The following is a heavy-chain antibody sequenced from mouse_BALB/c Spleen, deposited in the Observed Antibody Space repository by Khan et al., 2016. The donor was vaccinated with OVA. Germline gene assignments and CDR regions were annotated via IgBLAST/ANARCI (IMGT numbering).Heavy chain of an antibody. D-gene: IGHD2-3*01. CDR2: IDPSNGDT. J-gene: IGHJ3*01. CDR3: ARDGYSPWFAY. CDR1: GFNIKDTY. Sequence: EVQLQQSGAELVRPGASVQLSCTASGFNIKDTYMHWVKQRPGQDLKWIGRIDPSNGDTKYDPKFQDKATISTDTSSNTAYLQLSSLTSEDTAVYYCARDGYSPWFAYWGQGTLVTVSA. V-gene: IGHV14-3*02.